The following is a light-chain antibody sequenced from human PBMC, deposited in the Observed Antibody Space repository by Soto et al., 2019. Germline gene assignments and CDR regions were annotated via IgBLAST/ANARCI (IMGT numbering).Light chain of an antibody. J-gene: IGLJ1*01. V-gene: IGLV1-40*01. CDR2: GNT. CDR1: SSNIGSTYD. Sequence: QAVVTQPPSVSGAPGQRVTISCTGSSSNIGSTYDVQWYQQLPGTAPKLLIHGNTNRPSGVPDRFSGSKSGTSASLAITGLQADDEADYYCQSYGDSLSVHYVFGTGTQLTVL. CDR3: QSYGDSLSVHYV.